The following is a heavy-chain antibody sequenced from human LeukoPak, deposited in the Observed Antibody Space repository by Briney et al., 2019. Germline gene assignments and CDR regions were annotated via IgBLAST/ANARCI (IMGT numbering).Heavy chain of an antibody. CDR1: GFTFSSYW. Sequence: PGGSLRLSCAASGFTFSSYWMSWVRQAPGKGLEWVANIREDGSEKNYLDSVKGRFTISRDNAQNSLYLQMNSLRAEDTAVYYCAKCELKWLPYNGMDVWGQGTTVTVSS. CDR2: IREDGSEK. D-gene: IGHD6-19*01. V-gene: IGHV3-7*02. J-gene: IGHJ6*02. CDR3: AKCELKWLPYNGMDV.